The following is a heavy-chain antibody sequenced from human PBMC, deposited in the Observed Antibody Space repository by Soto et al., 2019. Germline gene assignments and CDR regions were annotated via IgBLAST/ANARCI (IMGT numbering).Heavy chain of an antibody. Sequence: VQLLESGGGLVQPGGSLRLSCAASGFPFGRSAMSWVRQAPGMGLEWVSTIISDTARTHYADSVKGRFTISRDSSKNTMFLQMNSLRAAVAAVYYCATQDCSGAACSPPGWGQGTLVTVSS. J-gene: IGHJ4*02. D-gene: IGHD2-15*01. V-gene: IGHV3-23*01. CDR2: IISDTART. CDR3: ATQDCSGAACSPPG. CDR1: GFPFGRSA.